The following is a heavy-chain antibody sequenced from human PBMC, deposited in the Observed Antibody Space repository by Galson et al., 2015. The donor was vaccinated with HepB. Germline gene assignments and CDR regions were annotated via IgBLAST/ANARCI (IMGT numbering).Heavy chain of an antibody. CDR1: GFIFSSYS. CDR3: ARDLEYSSSPGWFDP. V-gene: IGHV3-48*01. J-gene: IGHJ5*02. D-gene: IGHD6-6*01. Sequence: SLRLSCAASGFIFSSYSMNWVRQAPGKGLEWVSYISSSSSTIYYADSVRGRITISRDNAKNSLYLQMNSLRGEDTAVYYCARDLEYSSSPGWFDPWGQGTLVTVSS. CDR2: ISSSSSTI.